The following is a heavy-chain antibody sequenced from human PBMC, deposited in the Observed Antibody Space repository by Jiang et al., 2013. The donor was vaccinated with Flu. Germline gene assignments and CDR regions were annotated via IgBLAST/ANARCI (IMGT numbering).Heavy chain of an antibody. D-gene: IGHD6-19*01. CDR2: ISYDGSNK. Sequence: AVISYDGSNKYYADSVKGRFTISRDNSKNTLYLQMNSLRAEDTAVYYCARDRSSGWYYFDYWGQGTLVTVSS. J-gene: IGHJ4*02. CDR3: ARDRSSGWYYFDY. V-gene: IGHV3-30-3*01.